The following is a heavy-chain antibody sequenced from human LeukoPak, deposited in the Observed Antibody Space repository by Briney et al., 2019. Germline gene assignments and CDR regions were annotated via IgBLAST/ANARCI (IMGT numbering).Heavy chain of an antibody. CDR1: GGSVSSGSYY. CDR2: IDYSGST. Sequence: SETLSLTCTVSGGSVSSGSYYWSWIRQPPGKGLEWIGYIDYSGSTNYNPSLKSRVTISVDTSKNQFSLKLSSVTAADTAVYYCARDGSDYYDSSGYLRLFDYWGQGTLVTVSS. D-gene: IGHD3-22*01. V-gene: IGHV4-61*01. J-gene: IGHJ4*02. CDR3: ARDGSDYYDSSGYLRLFDY.